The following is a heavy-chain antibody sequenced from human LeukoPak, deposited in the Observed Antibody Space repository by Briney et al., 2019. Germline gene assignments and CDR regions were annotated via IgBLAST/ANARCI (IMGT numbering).Heavy chain of an antibody. CDR1: GFTFDDYA. Sequence: GRSLRLSCAASGFTFDDYAMHWVRQAPGKGLEWVSGISWNSGSIGYADSVKGRFTISRDNAKNSLYLQMNSLRAEDTALYYCAKAGIGEYHDAFDIWGQRTMVTVSS. V-gene: IGHV3-9*01. D-gene: IGHD3-10*01. J-gene: IGHJ3*02. CDR2: ISWNSGSI. CDR3: AKAGIGEYHDAFDI.